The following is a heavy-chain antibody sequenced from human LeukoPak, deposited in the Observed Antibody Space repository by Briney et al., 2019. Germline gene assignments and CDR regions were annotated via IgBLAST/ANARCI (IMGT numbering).Heavy chain of an antibody. CDR1: GGSISSGGYY. Sequence: SQTLSLTCTVSGGSISSGGYYWSWIRQHPGKGLEWIAYMDYSGSTHYNPSLKSRITMSVDTSKNQFFLRLSSVTDADTAVYYCARYCSSTSCNTWFDPWGQGTLVTVSS. CDR3: ARYCSSTSCNTWFDP. V-gene: IGHV4-31*03. CDR2: MDYSGST. J-gene: IGHJ5*02. D-gene: IGHD2-2*02.